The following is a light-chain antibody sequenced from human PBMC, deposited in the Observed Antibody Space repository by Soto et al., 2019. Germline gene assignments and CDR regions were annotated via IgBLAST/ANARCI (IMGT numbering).Light chain of an antibody. Sequence: DIQMTQSPSSLSASVGDRVTSTSRASQSLSSYLNWYQQNPGKAPKLMIYAASSLQSGVPSRFSDRVSGTDFALTISSLQPEDFATDYCQQSYSTQYTFRQGTKLEIK. V-gene: IGKV1-39*01. CDR2: AAS. CDR1: QSLSSY. CDR3: QQSYSTQYT. J-gene: IGKJ2*01.